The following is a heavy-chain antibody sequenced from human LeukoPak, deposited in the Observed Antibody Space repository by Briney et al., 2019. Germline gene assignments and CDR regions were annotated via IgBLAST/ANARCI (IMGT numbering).Heavy chain of an antibody. J-gene: IGHJ4*02. CDR1: GFSFSNYW. D-gene: IGHD3-10*01. Sequence: GGSLRLSCAASGFSFSNYWMNWVRQAPGKGLEWVANIKQDGGEKYYVDSVKGRFTISRDNAKNSLYLQMSSLRAEDTAVYCCGRADQKWFGESMVDYWGQGTLVTVSS. CDR2: IKQDGGEK. CDR3: GRADQKWFGESMVDY. V-gene: IGHV3-7*01.